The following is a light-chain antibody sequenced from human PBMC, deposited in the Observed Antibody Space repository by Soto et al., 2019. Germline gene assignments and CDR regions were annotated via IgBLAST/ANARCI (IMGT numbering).Light chain of an antibody. CDR2: AAS. CDR1: QTISTY. CDR3: QQYNAYSART. J-gene: IGKJ1*01. Sequence: DIQMTQSPSSLSASVGDRVTITCRASQTISTYLNWYQQKPGKAPKLLIYAASSLQSGVPSRFSGRGSGTDFTLTISSLQPDDFATYYCQQYNAYSARTFGQGTKVDIK. V-gene: IGKV1-39*01.